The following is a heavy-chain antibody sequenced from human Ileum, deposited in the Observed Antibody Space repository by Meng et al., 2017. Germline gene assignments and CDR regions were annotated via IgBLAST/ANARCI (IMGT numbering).Heavy chain of an antibody. J-gene: IGHJ4*02. D-gene: IGHD2-15*01. Sequence: QVQPQGSGPGLVKPSETLSLTCTVSGVSIRTYYWNWIRQTPGKGLEWIGNIIDNGSPNYNPSLKSRVTMSLDTSKNQFYLNLASVTAADTAVYYSAISVLGSASHDWGQGTLVTVSS. CDR2: IIDNGSP. V-gene: IGHV4-59*01. CDR3: AISVLGSASHD. CDR1: GVSIRTYY.